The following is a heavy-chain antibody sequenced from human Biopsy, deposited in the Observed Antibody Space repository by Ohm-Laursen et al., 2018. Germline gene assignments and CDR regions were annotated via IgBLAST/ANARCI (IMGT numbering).Heavy chain of an antibody. CDR1: GYSFTSYY. J-gene: IGHJ3*01. Sequence: VSSVKVSCKASGYSFTSYYMHWVRQAPGQGLEWMGMINPSGSTTSYPQIFQGRVTMTRDTSATTGYMELSSLRSDDTAVYYCARDIMNPIGGLVARSDVFDVWGQGTMVTVSS. CDR2: INPSGSTT. V-gene: IGHV1-46*01. D-gene: IGHD3-16*02. CDR3: ARDIMNPIGGLVARSDVFDV.